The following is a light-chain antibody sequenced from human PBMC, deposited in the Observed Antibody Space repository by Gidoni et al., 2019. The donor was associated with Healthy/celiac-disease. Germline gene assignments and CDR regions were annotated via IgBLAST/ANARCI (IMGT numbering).Light chain of an antibody. CDR1: SGSVSTSYY. J-gene: IGLJ3*02. CDR2: STN. Sequence: QTVVTQEPSFSVSPGGTVTLTCGLSSGSVSTSYYPSWYQQTPGQAPRTLIYSTNTRSSGVPDRLSGSILGNKAALTITGAQAEDESDYYCVLYMGSGIWVFGGGTKLTVL. CDR3: VLYMGSGIWV. V-gene: IGLV8-61*01.